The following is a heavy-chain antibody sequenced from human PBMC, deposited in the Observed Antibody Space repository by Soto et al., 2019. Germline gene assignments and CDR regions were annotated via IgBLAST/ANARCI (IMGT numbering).Heavy chain of an antibody. J-gene: IGHJ6*02. V-gene: IGHV4-34*01. CDR3: ARADWGYYGSGSAYYYYGMDV. CDR1: GGSFSGYY. CDR2: INHSGST. Sequence: SETLSLTCAVYGGSFSGYYWSWIRQPPGKGLEWIGEINHSGSTNYNPSLKSRVTISVDTSKNQFSLKLSSVTAADTAVYYCARADWGYYGSGSAYYYYGMDVWGQGTTVTVSS. D-gene: IGHD3-10*01.